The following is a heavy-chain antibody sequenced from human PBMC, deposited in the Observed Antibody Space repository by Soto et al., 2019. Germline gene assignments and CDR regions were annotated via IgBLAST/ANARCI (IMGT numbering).Heavy chain of an antibody. CDR3: GRGEILGSGWPRDAFHI. Sequence: QEQLVQSGTEVKEPGASVKVSCKASGYTFTSYYIHWVRQAPGQGLEWTGIINPSTGGTVYAQKFHGKVSMTRDTSTGTVNMQLRNLRAEDKAVYDCGRGEILGSGWPRDAFHIWGQGTMVTVSS. J-gene: IGHJ3*02. CDR2: INPSTGGT. CDR1: GYTFTSYY. V-gene: IGHV1-46*01. D-gene: IGHD6-19*01.